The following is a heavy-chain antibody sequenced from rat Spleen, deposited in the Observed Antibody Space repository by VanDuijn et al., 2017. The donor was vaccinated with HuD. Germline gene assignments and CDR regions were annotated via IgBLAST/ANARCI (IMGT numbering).Heavy chain of an antibody. Sequence: EVQVLESGGGLVQPGNSLKLSCATSGFTFSTAWMYWYRQFPEKRLEWVARIKAKSNNYATDYTESVKGRFTISRDDSKSSIYLQMNNLKEEDTAIYYCARGVYNNGGDYWGQGVMVTVSS. V-gene: IGHV6-6*01. D-gene: IGHD1-10*01. CDR1: GFTFSTAW. CDR2: IKAKSNNYAT. CDR3: ARGVYNNGGDY. J-gene: IGHJ2*01.